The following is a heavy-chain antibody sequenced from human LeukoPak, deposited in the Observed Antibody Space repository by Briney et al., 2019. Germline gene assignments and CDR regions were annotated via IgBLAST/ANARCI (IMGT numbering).Heavy chain of an antibody. CDR1: EFTVDDYA. CDR3: AKDPARDFWSGYYAFDI. D-gene: IGHD3-3*01. J-gene: IGHJ3*02. Sequence: GGSPRLSCAASEFTVDDYAMRWVRQAPGKGLEWVSGISWKSCSIGYADSVKGRFTNSRDNAKNSLYLQMNSLRAEDMALYYCAKDPARDFWSGYYAFDIWGQGTMVTVSS. V-gene: IGHV3-9*03. CDR2: ISWKSCSI.